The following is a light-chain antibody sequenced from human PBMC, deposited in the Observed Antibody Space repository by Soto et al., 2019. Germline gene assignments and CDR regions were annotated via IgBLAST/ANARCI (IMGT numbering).Light chain of an antibody. Sequence: EIILTQSPDTLSLSPGERATLSCRASQTVSSNYLAWCQQGPGQAPRLLIYGASTRAAGIPDRFSGSGSGTDFTLTITRREPEDSAVYFCQQYAGPPTTFGQGTRLEIK. J-gene: IGKJ5*01. V-gene: IGKV3-20*01. CDR1: QTVSSNY. CDR2: GAS. CDR3: QQYAGPPTT.